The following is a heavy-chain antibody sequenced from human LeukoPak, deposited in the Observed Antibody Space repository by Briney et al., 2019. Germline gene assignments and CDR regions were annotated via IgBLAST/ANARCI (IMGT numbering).Heavy chain of an antibody. Sequence: SQTLSLTCAISGDSVSSNSAVWNWIRQSPSRGLEWLGRTYYRSKWYNDYAESMKSRITINPDTSKNHFSLQLKSVTPEDTAVYYCTKESEVGTKYSWFDPWGQGTLVTVSS. V-gene: IGHV6-1*01. D-gene: IGHD1-26*01. J-gene: IGHJ5*02. CDR3: TKESEVGTKYSWFDP. CDR1: GDSVSSNSAV. CDR2: TYYRSKWYN.